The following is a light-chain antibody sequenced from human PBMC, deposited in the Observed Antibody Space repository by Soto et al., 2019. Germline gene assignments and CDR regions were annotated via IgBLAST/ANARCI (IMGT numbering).Light chain of an antibody. CDR1: QGIVRW. V-gene: IGKV1-5*01. CDR3: QHYYGFSRT. J-gene: IGKJ1*01. CDR2: DAS. Sequence: DIQMTQSPSTLSASVGDRVTITCRASQGIVRWLAWYQQKPGKAPKLLIYDASSLESGVPSRFSGSGAGTEFTLTISSLQPDYFATYYCQHYYGFSRTFGQGTRVEIK.